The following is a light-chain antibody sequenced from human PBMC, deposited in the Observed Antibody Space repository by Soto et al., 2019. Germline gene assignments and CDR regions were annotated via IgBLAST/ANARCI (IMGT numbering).Light chain of an antibody. V-gene: IGKV3-20*01. CDR1: QTVSSSD. J-gene: IGKJ1*01. CDR2: AAS. CDR3: QQYGSSSWT. Sequence: EIVLTQSPGTLSLSPGERATLSCRASQTVSSSDLAWYQQKPGQAPRLLIYAASSRATGIPVRFSGSGSGIDFTLTISRLEPEDFAVYYCQQYGSSSWTFGQGTKVDIK.